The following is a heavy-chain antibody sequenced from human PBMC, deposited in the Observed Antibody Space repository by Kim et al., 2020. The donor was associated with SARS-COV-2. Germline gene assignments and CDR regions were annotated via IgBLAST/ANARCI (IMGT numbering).Heavy chain of an antibody. J-gene: IGHJ4*02. CDR1: RFTFSSNA. CDR2: IDKSGGRT. Sequence: GGSLRLSCAASRFTFSSNAMSWFRQFTGKGLEWVSTIDKSGGRTYYADSVKGRFTISRDNSMNTLYLQMNSLRAEDTAVYYCAKDPAAAPLTLAYWGQGT. D-gene: IGHD6-13*01. V-gene: IGHV3-23*01. CDR3: AKDPAAAPLTLAY.